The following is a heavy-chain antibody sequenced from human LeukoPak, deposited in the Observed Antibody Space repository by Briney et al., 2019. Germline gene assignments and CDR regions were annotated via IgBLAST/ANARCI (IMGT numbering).Heavy chain of an antibody. J-gene: IGHJ4*02. CDR3: AKESVWFGESNPFDY. CDR2: ISGSGSTT. CDR1: GFTFNNYA. D-gene: IGHD3-10*01. V-gene: IGHV3-23*01. Sequence: GGSLRLSCAASGFTFNNYAMNWVRQAPGKGLEWVSSISGSGSTTYYADSVKGRFTISRDNSKNTLSLQMNSLRAEDTAVYYCAKESVWFGESNPFDYWGQGTLVTVSS.